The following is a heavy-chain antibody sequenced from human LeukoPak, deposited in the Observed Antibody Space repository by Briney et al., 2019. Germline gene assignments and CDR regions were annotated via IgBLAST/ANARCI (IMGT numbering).Heavy chain of an antibody. CDR2: INPNSGGT. Sequence: GASVKVSCKASGYTFIAYYMHWVRQAPGQGLEWMGWINPNSGGTNYAQKFQGRVTMTRDTSISTAYMDLSRLRSDDTAVYYCARSRGYSYGSDYWGQGTLVTVSS. CDR1: GYTFIAYY. V-gene: IGHV1-2*02. D-gene: IGHD5-18*01. CDR3: ARSRGYSYGSDY. J-gene: IGHJ4*02.